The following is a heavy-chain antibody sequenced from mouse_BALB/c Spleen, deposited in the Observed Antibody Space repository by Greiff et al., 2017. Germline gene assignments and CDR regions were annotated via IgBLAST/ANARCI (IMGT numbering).Heavy chain of an antibody. D-gene: IGHD2-14*01. V-gene: IGHV1-9*01. J-gene: IGHJ4*01. Sequence: QVQLQQSGAELMKPGASVKISCKATGYTFSSYWIEWVKQRPGHGLEWIGEILPGSGSTNYNEKFKGKATFTADTSSNTAYMQLSSLTSEDSAVYYCARLRVPGAMDYWGQGTSVTVSS. CDR2: ILPGSGST. CDR1: GYTFSSYW. CDR3: ARLRVPGAMDY.